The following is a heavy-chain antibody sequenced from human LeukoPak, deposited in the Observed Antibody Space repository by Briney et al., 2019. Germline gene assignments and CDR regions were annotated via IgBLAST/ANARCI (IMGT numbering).Heavy chain of an antibody. CDR1: GGSISSYY. V-gene: IGHV4-4*07. CDR2: IYTSGST. Sequence: SETPSLTCTVSGGSISSYYWSWIRQPAGKGLEWIGRIYTSGSTNYNPSLKSRVTMSVDTSKNQFSLKLSSVTAADTAVYYCARGRRWYDAFDIWGQGTMVTVSS. D-gene: IGHD4-23*01. CDR3: ARGRRWYDAFDI. J-gene: IGHJ3*02.